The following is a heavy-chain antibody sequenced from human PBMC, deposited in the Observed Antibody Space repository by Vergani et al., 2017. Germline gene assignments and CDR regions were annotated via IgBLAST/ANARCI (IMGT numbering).Heavy chain of an antibody. CDR1: GGSISSGGYS. CDR3: ARGLSNGDPYYFDY. J-gene: IGHJ4*02. V-gene: IGHV4-31*03. Sequence: QVQLQESGPGLVKHSQTLSLTCTVSGGSISSGGYSWSWIRQHPGKGLEWIGYIYYSGSTYYNPSLKSRVTISVDTSKNQFSLKLSSVTAADTAVYYCARGLSNGDPYYFDYWGQGTLVTVSS. CDR2: IYYSGST. D-gene: IGHD4-17*01.